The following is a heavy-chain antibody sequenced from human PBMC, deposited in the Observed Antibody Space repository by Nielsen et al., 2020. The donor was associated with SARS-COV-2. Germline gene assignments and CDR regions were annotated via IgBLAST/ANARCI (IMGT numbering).Heavy chain of an antibody. J-gene: IGHJ6*02. D-gene: IGHD4-17*01. CDR3: ARHDYGDQYVDYYYYGMDV. V-gene: IGHV4-59*08. Sequence: SETLSLTCTVSGGSISSYYWSWIRQPPGKGLEWIGYIYYSGSTYYNPSLKSRVTISVDTSKNQFSLKLSSVTAADTAVYYCARHDYGDQYVDYYYYGMDVWGQGTTVTVSS. CDR1: GGSISSYY. CDR2: IYYSGST.